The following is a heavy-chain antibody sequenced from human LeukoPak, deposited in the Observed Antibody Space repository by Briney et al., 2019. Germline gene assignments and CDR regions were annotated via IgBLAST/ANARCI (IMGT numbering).Heavy chain of an antibody. J-gene: IGHJ3*02. CDR3: ARELLPYYDILTGYYLSAFDI. CDR2: IIPIFGTA. V-gene: IGHV1-69*13. CDR1: GYTFSSHG. Sequence: SVKVSCKASGYTFSSHGISWVRQAPGQGLEWMGGIIPIFGTANYAQKFQGRVTITADESTSTAYMELSSLGSEDTAVYYCARELLPYYDILTGYYLSAFDIWGQGTMVTVSS. D-gene: IGHD3-9*01.